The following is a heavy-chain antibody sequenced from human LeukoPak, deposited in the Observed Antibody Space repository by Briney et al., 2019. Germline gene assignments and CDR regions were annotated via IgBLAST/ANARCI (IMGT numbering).Heavy chain of an antibody. CDR3: AKAPGMTTVYFGMDV. D-gene: IGHD4-11*01. J-gene: IGHJ6*02. V-gene: IGHV3-23*01. CDR1: GFTFSSYA. CDR2: ISGSGGST. Sequence: PGGSLRLSCAASGFTFSSYAMSWVRQAPGKGLEWVSAISGSGGSTYYADSVKGRFTISRDNSKNTLYLQMNSLRAEDTAVYYCAKAPGMTTVYFGMDVWGQGTTVTVSS.